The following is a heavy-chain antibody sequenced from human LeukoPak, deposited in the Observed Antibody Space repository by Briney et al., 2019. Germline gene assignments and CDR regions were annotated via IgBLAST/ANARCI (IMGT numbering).Heavy chain of an antibody. J-gene: IGHJ6*03. CDR1: GYTFTTYG. D-gene: IGHD3-10*01. V-gene: IGHV1-18*01. CDR3: ARLLLWFGELNYYYYMDV. Sequence: AASVKVSCKASGYTFTTYGISWVRQAPGQGLEWMGWISAYNGNTNYAQKLQGRVTMTTDTSTSTAYMELRSLRSDDTAVYYCARLLLWFGELNYYYYMDVWGKGTTVTISS. CDR2: ISAYNGNT.